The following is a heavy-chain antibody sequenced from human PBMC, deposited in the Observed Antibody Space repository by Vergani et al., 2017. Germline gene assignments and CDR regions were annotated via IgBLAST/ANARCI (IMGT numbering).Heavy chain of an antibody. J-gene: IGHJ6*02. V-gene: IGHV2-5*02. CDR3: AHSGSRGWYEVPELNYYYYGMDV. CDR2: IYWDYDK. CDR1: GFSLSTSGVG. D-gene: IGHD6-19*01. Sequence: QITLKESGPTLVKPSQTLTLTCTFSGFSLSTSGVGVGWIRQPPGNALEWLALIYWDYDKLYSPSLKSRLTITKDTSKDQMVLTMPNRHPVDTATYYCAHSGSRGWYEVPELNYYYYGMDVWGQGTTVTVS.